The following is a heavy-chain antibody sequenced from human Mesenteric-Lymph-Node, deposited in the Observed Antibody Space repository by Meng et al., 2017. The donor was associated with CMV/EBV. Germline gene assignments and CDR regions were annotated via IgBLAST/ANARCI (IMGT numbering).Heavy chain of an antibody. J-gene: IGHJ4*02. Sequence: GGSLILSCAASGFTFSSYSMVWVRQAPGKGLEWVSSISGSSAYIYYADSVKGRFTISRDNAKNSLYLQMSSLRAEDTAVYYCARDGYYYDNSGRYSFDSWGQGTLVTVSS. V-gene: IGHV3-21*01. CDR1: GFTFSSYS. D-gene: IGHD3-22*01. CDR3: ARDGYYYDNSGRYSFDS. CDR2: ISGSSAYI.